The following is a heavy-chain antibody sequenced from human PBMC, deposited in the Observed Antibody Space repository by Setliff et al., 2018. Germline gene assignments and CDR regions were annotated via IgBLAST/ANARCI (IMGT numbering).Heavy chain of an antibody. V-gene: IGHV1-24*01. CDR1: GYTLTELS. D-gene: IGHD3-22*01. J-gene: IGHJ4*02. CDR3: ATGLPYYDSSGYYLFDY. Sequence: GPSVKVSCKVSGYTLTELSMHWVRQAPGKGLEWMGGFDPEDGETIYAQKFQGRVTMTEDTSTDTAYMELSSLRSEDTAVYYCATGLPYYDSSGYYLFDYWGQGTLVTVSS. CDR2: FDPEDGET.